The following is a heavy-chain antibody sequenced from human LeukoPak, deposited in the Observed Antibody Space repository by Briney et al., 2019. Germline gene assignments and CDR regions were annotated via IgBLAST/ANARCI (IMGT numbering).Heavy chain of an antibody. CDR1: GFTFSSYS. D-gene: IGHD3-9*01. Sequence: PGGSLRLSCAASGFTFSSYSMNWVRQAPGKGLEWVSSISSSSSYIYYADSVKGRFTISRDNAKNSLYLQMNSLRAEDTAVYYCARVPPTFDWLPRYYYGMDVWGQGTTVTVSS. V-gene: IGHV3-21*01. CDR2: ISSSSSYI. CDR3: ARVPPTFDWLPRYYYGMDV. J-gene: IGHJ6*02.